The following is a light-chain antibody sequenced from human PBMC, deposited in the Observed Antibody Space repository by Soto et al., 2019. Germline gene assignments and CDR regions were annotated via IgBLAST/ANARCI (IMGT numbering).Light chain of an antibody. V-gene: IGKV1-39*01. CDR2: DAS. Sequence: DIQMTQSPSSLSASVGDRVTISCRASQNINSFLIWYQHKPGMGPRLLIYDASTLQSGVPSRFSGGRSGTDFTLSISNLQPEDFATYYCQQSYSMPLTFGGGTHVDIK. CDR3: QQSYSMPLT. CDR1: QNINSF. J-gene: IGKJ4*01.